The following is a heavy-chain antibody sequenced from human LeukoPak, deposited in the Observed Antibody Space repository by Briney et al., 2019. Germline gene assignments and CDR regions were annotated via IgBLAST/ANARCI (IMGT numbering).Heavy chain of an antibody. CDR1: GGSIKSYY. V-gene: IGHV4-59*01. Sequence: ETLSLTCTVSGGSIKSYYWSWMRQPPGKGLEGIGYIFHCGSTNYNPSLKSRVTMSVDTSKNHYSLQVRSVTAADTAVYHCARATSGDYLDYWGQGTIVTVSS. CDR3: ARATSGDYLDY. CDR2: IFHCGST. D-gene: IGHD4-17*01. J-gene: IGHJ4*02.